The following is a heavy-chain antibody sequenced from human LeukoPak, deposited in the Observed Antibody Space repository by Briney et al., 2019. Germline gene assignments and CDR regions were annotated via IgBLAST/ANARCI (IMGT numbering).Heavy chain of an antibody. J-gene: IGHJ5*02. CDR3: AREGPAVTIFGVVIKQRWFDP. V-gene: IGHV3-7*01. CDR2: IKQDGSEK. Sequence: PGGSLRLSCAASGFTFSSYAMSWVRQAPGKGLEWVANIKQDGSEKYYVDSVKGRFTISRDNAKNSLYLQMNSLRAEDTAVYYCAREGPAVTIFGVVIKQRWFDPWGQGTLVTVSS. CDR1: GFTFSSYA. D-gene: IGHD3-3*01.